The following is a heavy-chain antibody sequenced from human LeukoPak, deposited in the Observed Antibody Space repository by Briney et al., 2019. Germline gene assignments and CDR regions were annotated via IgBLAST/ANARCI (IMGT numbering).Heavy chain of an antibody. CDR2: IKNDGSRT. CDR1: GVTFSRYW. Sequence: PGGSLRLSCAASGVTFSRYWMHWVRQAPGKGLVWVSRIKNDGSRTTYADAVQGRFTISRDNAKNTLYLQMNSLSADDTAVYYCVREPYCSGGSCYTSGFDCWGQGTLVTVSS. CDR3: VREPYCSGGSCYTSGFDC. D-gene: IGHD2-15*01. V-gene: IGHV3-74*01. J-gene: IGHJ4*02.